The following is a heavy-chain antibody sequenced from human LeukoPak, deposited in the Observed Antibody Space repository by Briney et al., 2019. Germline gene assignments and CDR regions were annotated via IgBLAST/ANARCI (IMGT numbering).Heavy chain of an antibody. CDR2: INPNSGGT. D-gene: IGHD3-22*01. Sequence: ASVKVSCKASGYTFTGYYMHWVRQAPGQGLEWMGWINPNSGGTNYAQKFQGRVTMTRDTSISTAYMELSRLRSDDTAVYYCARVGNYYDISGYFLRYWGQGTLVTVSS. V-gene: IGHV1-2*02. CDR1: GYTFTGYY. J-gene: IGHJ4*02. CDR3: ARVGNYYDISGYFLRY.